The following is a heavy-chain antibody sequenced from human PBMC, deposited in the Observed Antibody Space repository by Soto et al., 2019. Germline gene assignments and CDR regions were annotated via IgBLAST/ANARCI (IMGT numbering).Heavy chain of an antibody. CDR3: AKDSRGVYAFRTYGYFDY. CDR1: GFTFSSYG. CDR2: VSYDGSNK. V-gene: IGHV3-30*18. Sequence: GGSLRLSCAASGFTFSSYGMHWVRQAPGKGLEWVALVSYDGSNKYYADSVKGRFTISRDNSKNTLYLQMNSLRAEDTAVYYCAKDSRGVYAFRTYGYFDYWGQGTLVTVSS. J-gene: IGHJ4*02. D-gene: IGHD2-8*01.